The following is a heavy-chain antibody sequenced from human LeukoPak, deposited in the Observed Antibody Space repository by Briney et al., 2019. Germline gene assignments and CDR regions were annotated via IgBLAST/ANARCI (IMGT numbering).Heavy chain of an antibody. Sequence: GGSLRLSCAASGFTFSSYAMSWVRQAPGKGLEWVGRIEAKAHGGTTNYAAPVKGRFTISRDDSKNTLHLQMSSLKTEDTAVYYCTTDPFYDSAGFGFWGQGTLVTVS. CDR2: IEAKAHGGTT. D-gene: IGHD3-22*01. CDR3: TTDPFYDSAGFGF. CDR1: GFTFSSYA. V-gene: IGHV3-15*06. J-gene: IGHJ4*02.